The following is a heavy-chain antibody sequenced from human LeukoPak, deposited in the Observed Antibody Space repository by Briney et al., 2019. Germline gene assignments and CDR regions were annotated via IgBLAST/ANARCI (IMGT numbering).Heavy chain of an antibody. J-gene: IGHJ4*02. CDR3: AKVPPNYDSSGFFTY. V-gene: IGHV3-23*01. CDR2: ISGSGDST. D-gene: IGHD3-22*01. Sequence: GGSLRLSCAASGFTFSNYAMSWVRQAPGKGLEWVSAISGSGDSTYYADSVKGRFTISRDNSKNTLYLQMNSLRAEDTAVYYCAKVPPNYDSSGFFTYWGQGTLVTVSS. CDR1: GFTFSNYA.